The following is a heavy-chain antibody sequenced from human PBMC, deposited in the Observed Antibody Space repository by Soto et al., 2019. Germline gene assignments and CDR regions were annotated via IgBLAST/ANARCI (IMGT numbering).Heavy chain of an antibody. J-gene: IGHJ4*01. CDR3: ARDSGYGSGAFVNHYLDF. CDR2: IKNDGSAK. CDR1: GLTFRYYW. V-gene: IGHV3-7*01. D-gene: IGHD3-10*01. Sequence: GGSLTPSCAASGLTFRYYWMSWDRPAPGNGLVWWANIKNDGSAKKYVDSGRGRITTSRDNAKNSLYLKMDSLRADDTAVYYCARDSGYGSGAFVNHYLDFWGHGTLVTVSS.